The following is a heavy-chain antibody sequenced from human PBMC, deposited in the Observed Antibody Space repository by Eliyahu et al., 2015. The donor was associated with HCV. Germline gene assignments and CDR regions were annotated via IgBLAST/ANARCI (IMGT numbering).Heavy chain of an antibody. D-gene: IGHD3-16*02. V-gene: IGHV3-30*18. CDR2: IXYDGSNK. J-gene: IGHJ6*02. Sequence: KRXEWXAVIXYDGSNKYYADSVKGRFTISRDNSKNTLYLQMNSLRDEDTAVYYCAKDQYDYIWGSYRYTPSGVRYYYYGMDVWGQGTTVTVSS. CDR3: AKDQYDYIWGSYRYTPSGVRYYYYGMDV.